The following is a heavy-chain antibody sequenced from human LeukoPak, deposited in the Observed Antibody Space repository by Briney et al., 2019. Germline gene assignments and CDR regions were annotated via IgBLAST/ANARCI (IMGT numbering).Heavy chain of an antibody. D-gene: IGHD3-10*01. CDR2: ISTKNDKT. Sequence: ASVKVSCKASGYSFDNYGFSWMRQAPGQGLEWMGWISTKNDKTNYAPKFQDRVTMTTDTSTSTAYMELRNLRSDDTAVYYCARSALKYYSSGSYFWGQGTLVTVSS. CDR1: GYSFDNYG. V-gene: IGHV1-18*04. J-gene: IGHJ4*02. CDR3: ARSALKYYSSGSYF.